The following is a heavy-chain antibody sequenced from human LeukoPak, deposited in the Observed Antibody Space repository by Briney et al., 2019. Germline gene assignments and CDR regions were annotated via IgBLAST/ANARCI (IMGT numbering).Heavy chain of an antibody. CDR1: GYSISSGYY. D-gene: IGHD2-2*01. V-gene: IGHV4-38-2*01. CDR3: AREVGYCSRTSCLDWFDP. CDR2: IYQSGST. Sequence: PSETLSLTCAVSGYSISSGYYWGWIRQPPGKGLEWIGNIYQSGSTFHNPSLKSRATISLDMSKNQFSLKLRSVTAADTAVYYCAREVGYCSRTSCLDWFDPWGQGTLVTVSS. J-gene: IGHJ5*02.